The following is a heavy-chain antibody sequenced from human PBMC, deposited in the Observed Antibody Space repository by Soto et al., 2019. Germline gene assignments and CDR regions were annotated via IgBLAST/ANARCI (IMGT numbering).Heavy chain of an antibody. J-gene: IGHJ6*03. CDR3: AREGHERVVVAATSAANYDYSYLDV. Sequence: SQTLSLTCAISGDSVSSNSAAWNWIRQSPSRGLEWLGRTYYRSKWYNDYAVSVKSRITINPDTSKNQFSLQLNSETPKDTTVEYSAREGHERVVVAATSAANYDYSYLDVWGKGTLVTVSS. D-gene: IGHD2-15*01. CDR1: GDSVSSNSAA. CDR2: TYYRSKWYN. V-gene: IGHV6-1*01.